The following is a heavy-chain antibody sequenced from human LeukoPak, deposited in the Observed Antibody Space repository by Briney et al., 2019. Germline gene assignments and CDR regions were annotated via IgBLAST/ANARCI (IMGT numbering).Heavy chain of an antibody. CDR3: ARGTYYYDSSGYRTPTYFDY. J-gene: IGHJ4*02. CDR2: IIPIFGTA. Sequence: ASVKVSCKASGGTFSSYAISWVRQAPGQGLEWMGGIIPIFGTANYAQKFQGRVTITADESTSTAYMELSSLRSEDTAVYYCARGTYYYDSSGYRTPTYFDYWGQGTLVTVSS. V-gene: IGHV1-69*13. D-gene: IGHD3-22*01. CDR1: GGTFSSYA.